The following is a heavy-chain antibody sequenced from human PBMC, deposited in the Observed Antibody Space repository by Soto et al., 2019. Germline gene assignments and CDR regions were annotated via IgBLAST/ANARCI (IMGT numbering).Heavy chain of an antibody. CDR2: IWYDGSNK. V-gene: IGHV3-33*01. Sequence: GGSLRLSCAASGFTFSSYGMHWVRQAPGKGLEWVAVIWYDGSNKYYADSVKGRFTISRDNSKNTLYLQMNSLRVEDTAVYYCAGDSTRDSSVPGDYWGQGTLVAGSS. CDR3: AGDSTRDSSVPGDY. J-gene: IGHJ4*02. D-gene: IGHD3-22*01. CDR1: GFTFSSYG.